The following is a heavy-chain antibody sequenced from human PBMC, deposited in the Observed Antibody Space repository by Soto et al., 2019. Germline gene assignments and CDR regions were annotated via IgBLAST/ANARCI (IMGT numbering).Heavy chain of an antibody. CDR3: ARRSRSWYRRWFDP. J-gene: IGHJ5*02. Sequence: SETLSLTCAVYGGSFSGYYWSWIRQPPGKGLEWIGEINHSGSTNYNPSHKSRVTISVDTSKNQFSLKLSSVTAADTAVYYCARRSRSWYRRWFDPWGQGTLVTVSS. V-gene: IGHV4-34*01. CDR1: GGSFSGYY. CDR2: INHSGST. D-gene: IGHD6-13*01.